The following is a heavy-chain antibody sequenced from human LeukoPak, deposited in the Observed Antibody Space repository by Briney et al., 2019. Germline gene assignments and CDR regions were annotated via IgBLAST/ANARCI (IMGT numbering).Heavy chain of an antibody. CDR1: GYTLTASY. D-gene: IGHD2-15*01. Sequence: ASVKVSCKASGYTLTASYIYWGRQAPGQGLEWRGRINPNSGGTDYAQNFQGRVTMTRDTSISTAYMELSRLRSDDTAVYDCARGYCSGGTCYLVQNWLDPWGQGTRVTVSS. V-gene: IGHV1-2*06. CDR3: ARGYCSGGTCYLVQNWLDP. J-gene: IGHJ5*02. CDR2: INPNSGGT.